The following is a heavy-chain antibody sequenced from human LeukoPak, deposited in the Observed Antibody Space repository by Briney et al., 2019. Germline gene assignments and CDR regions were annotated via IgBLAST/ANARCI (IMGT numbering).Heavy chain of an antibody. V-gene: IGHV4-31*02. CDR3: ARTVVVVVAATRYFDY. Sequence: LRLSCAASGFTFSSYAMSWVRQHPGKGLEWIGYIYYSGSTYYNPSLKSRVTISVDTSKNQFSLKLSTVTAADTAVYYCARTVVVVVAATRYFDYWGQGTLVTVSS. CDR2: IYYSGST. J-gene: IGHJ4*02. D-gene: IGHD2-15*01. CDR1: GFTFSSYA.